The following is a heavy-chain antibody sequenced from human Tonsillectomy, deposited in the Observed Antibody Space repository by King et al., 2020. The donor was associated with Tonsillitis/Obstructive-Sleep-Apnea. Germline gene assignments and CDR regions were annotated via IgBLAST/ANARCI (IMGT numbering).Heavy chain of an antibody. CDR1: GGSFSGYY. D-gene: IGHD4-17*01. J-gene: IGHJ5*02. Sequence: VQLQQWGAGLLKPSETLSLTCAVYGGSFSGYYWSWIRQPPGKGLEWIGEINHIRTTNYNPSLKSRVTISVDTSKNQFSLKLTSVTATDTAVYYFARGGLWDYGDYSHNWFDPWGQGTLVTVSS. CDR3: ARGGLWDYGDYSHNWFDP. V-gene: IGHV4-34*01. CDR2: INHIRTT.